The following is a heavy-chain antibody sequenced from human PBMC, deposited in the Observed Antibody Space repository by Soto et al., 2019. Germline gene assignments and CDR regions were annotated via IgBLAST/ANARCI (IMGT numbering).Heavy chain of an antibody. Sequence: GGSLRLSCAASGFSLSPYWMHWVRQVPGRGLEWVARLSSDGFGAAYADSVKGRFFISRDIARNTLSLQMNSLRADDTAVYYCDRDLGRPDYWGRGTSVTVSS. J-gene: IGHJ4*02. V-gene: IGHV3-74*03. D-gene: IGHD3-16*01. CDR3: DRDLGRPDY. CDR1: GFSLSPYW. CDR2: LSSDGFGA.